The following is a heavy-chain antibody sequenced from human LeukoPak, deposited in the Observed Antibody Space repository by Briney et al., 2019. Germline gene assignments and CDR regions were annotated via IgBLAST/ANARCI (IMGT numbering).Heavy chain of an antibody. CDR2: ISSSSSYI. Sequence: GGSLRLSCAASGFTFSNAWMSWVRQAPGKGLEWVSSISSSSSYIYYADSVKGRFTISRDNAKNSLYLQMNSLRAEDTAVYYCAGRRTTGTAAQDYWGQGTLVTVSS. CDR3: AGRRTTGTAAQDY. J-gene: IGHJ4*02. CDR1: GFTFSNAW. V-gene: IGHV3-21*01. D-gene: IGHD1-1*01.